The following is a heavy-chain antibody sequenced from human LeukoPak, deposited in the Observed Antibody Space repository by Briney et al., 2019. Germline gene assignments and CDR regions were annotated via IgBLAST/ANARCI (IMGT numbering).Heavy chain of an antibody. J-gene: IGHJ5*02. Sequence: PGGSLRLSCAASGFTFSSYSMNWVRQAPGKGREWVSGISWNSGSIGYADSVKGRFTISRDNAKNSLYLQMNSLRAEDTALYYCAKRHYNWFDPWGQGTLVTVSS. CDR1: GFTFSSYS. CDR2: ISWNSGSI. CDR3: AKRHYNWFDP. V-gene: IGHV3-9*01.